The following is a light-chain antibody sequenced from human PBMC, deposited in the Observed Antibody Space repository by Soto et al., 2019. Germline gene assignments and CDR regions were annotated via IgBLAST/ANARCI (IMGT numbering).Light chain of an antibody. CDR1: QSISSW. CDR2: KAS. J-gene: IGKJ4*01. Sequence: DIPMTQSPSTLSASVGDRVTITCRASQSISSWLAWYQQKPGKAPKLLIYKASSLETGVPSRFSGSGSGTEFTLTISSLQPDDFATYYCQQYNSHSPVTFGGGTKVEIK. CDR3: QQYNSHSPVT. V-gene: IGKV1-5*03.